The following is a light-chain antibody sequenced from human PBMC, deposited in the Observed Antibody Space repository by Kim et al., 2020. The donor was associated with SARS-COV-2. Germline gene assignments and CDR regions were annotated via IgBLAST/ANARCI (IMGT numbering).Light chain of an antibody. V-gene: IGKV1-39*01. CDR3: QQSYSTPPT. CDR1: QSISSF. J-gene: IGKJ1*01. CDR2: YSS. Sequence: DIQMTQSPPSLSASVGDRVTITCRASQSISSFLNWYQQKPGKAPKLLIYYSSSLQSGVPSRFSGSGSGTEFTLTIASLQPEDFATYYCQQSYSTPPTFGQGTKVDIK.